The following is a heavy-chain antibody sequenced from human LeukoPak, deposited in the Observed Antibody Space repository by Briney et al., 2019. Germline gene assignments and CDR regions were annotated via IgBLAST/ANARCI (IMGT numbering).Heavy chain of an antibody. CDR1: GFTFSSYS. D-gene: IGHD5-24*01. J-gene: IGHJ3*02. CDR3: ARKRGHDAFDT. V-gene: IGHV3-48*01. CDR2: ISSNIDTT. Sequence: PGGSLRLSCAASGFTFSSYSMNWVRQAPGKGLEWVSYISSNIDTTYYADSVKGRFTISRDNAKNSLNLQMNSLRAEDTAVYYCARKRGHDAFDTWGQGTMVTVSS.